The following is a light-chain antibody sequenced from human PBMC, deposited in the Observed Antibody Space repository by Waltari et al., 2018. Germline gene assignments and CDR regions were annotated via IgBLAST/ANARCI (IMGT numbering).Light chain of an antibody. Sequence: QSMLTQPPSASGPPGPRVTLSCSGSSPNAGRTIVPCYTPVPGTAPQLTIHSNSQRPSGVPYRFSGSKSGTSASLTISGLQSEDEADYYCQTWDDALSGLSARVFGTGTKVTVL. J-gene: IGLJ1*01. CDR3: QTWDDALSGLSARV. CDR2: SNS. CDR1: SPNAGRTI. V-gene: IGLV1-44*01.